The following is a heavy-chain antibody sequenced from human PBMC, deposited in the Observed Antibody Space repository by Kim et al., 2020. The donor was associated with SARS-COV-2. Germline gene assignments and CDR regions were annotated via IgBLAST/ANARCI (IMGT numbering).Heavy chain of an antibody. Sequence: ASVKVSCKVSGYTLTELSMHWVRQAPGKGLEWMGGFDPEDGETIYAQKFQGRVTMTEDTSTDTAYMELSSLRSEDTAVYYCATGLWFKTNFDYWGQGTLVTVSS. J-gene: IGHJ4*02. CDR2: FDPEDGET. CDR3: ATGLWFKTNFDY. V-gene: IGHV1-24*01. D-gene: IGHD3-10*01. CDR1: GYTLTELS.